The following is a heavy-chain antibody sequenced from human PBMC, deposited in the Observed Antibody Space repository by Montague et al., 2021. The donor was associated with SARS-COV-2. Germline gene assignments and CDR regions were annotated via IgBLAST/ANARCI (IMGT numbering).Heavy chain of an antibody. Sequence: SETLSLTCAVYGGSFSDYYWNWIRQPPGKGLEWIGEINHSGSTNYNPSLKSRVTMSVDTSKNQFSLKLSSVTAADTAVYYCARGARQGYGFRLGSFDYWGQETLVTVSS. CDR3: ARGARQGYGFRLGSFDY. CDR1: GGSFSDYY. D-gene: IGHD3-10*01. J-gene: IGHJ4*02. CDR2: INHSGST. V-gene: IGHV4-34*01.